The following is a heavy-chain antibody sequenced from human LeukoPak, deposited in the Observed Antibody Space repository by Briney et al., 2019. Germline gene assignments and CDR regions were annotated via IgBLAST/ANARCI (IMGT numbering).Heavy chain of an antibody. CDR2: IYYSGST. V-gene: IGHV4-39*01. Sequence: SETLSLTCTVSGGSISSSSYYWGWIRQPPGKGLEWIGSIYYSGSTYYNPSLKSRVTISVDTSKNQFSLKLSSVTAADTAVYYCARYGSGSYYHFDYWGQGTLVTVSS. CDR3: ARYGSGSYYHFDY. J-gene: IGHJ4*02. D-gene: IGHD3-10*01. CDR1: GGSISSSSYY.